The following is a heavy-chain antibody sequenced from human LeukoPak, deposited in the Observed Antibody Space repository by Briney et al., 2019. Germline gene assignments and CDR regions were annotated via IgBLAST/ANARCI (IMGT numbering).Heavy chain of an antibody. V-gene: IGHV1-69*04. J-gene: IGHJ4*02. CDR1: GGTFSSYA. D-gene: IGHD6-13*01. CDR2: IIPILGIA. CDR3: ARDPAAAGYFDY. Sequence: GSSVKVSCKASGGTFSSYAISWVRQAPGQGLEWMGRIIPILGIANYAQKFQGRVTITADKSTSTAYMELSSLRSDDTAVYYCARDPAAAGYFDYWGQGTLVTVSS.